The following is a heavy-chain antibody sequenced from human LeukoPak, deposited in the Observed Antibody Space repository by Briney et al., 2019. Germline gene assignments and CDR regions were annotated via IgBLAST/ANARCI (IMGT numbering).Heavy chain of an antibody. CDR3: ARDRGPYVLLWFGELNWFDP. CDR1: GFTFSSYG. Sequence: PGGSLRLSCAASGFTFSSYGMHWVRQAPGQGLEWVAVIWYDGSNKYYADSVKGRFTISRDNSKNTLYLQMNSLRAEDTAVYYCARDRGPYVLLWFGELNWFDPWGQGTLVTVSS. D-gene: IGHD3-10*01. V-gene: IGHV3-33*01. CDR2: IWYDGSNK. J-gene: IGHJ5*02.